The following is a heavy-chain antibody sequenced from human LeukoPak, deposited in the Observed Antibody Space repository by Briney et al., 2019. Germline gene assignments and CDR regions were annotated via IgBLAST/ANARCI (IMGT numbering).Heavy chain of an antibody. V-gene: IGHV3-23*01. J-gene: IGHJ4*02. D-gene: IGHD5-24*01. Sequence: GGSLRLSCAASGFTFSSYAMSWVRQAPGKGLEWVSAFSGSGGGTYYADSVKGRFTISRDNSKNTLYLQMNSLRAEDTALYFCAKSGYNRFDYWGQGTLVTVSS. CDR3: AKSGYNRFDY. CDR1: GFTFSSYA. CDR2: FSGSGGGT.